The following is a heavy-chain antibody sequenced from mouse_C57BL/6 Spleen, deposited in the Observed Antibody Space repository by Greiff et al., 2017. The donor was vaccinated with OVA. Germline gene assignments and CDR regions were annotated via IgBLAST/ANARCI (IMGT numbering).Heavy chain of an antibody. Sequence: QVQLQQPGTELVKPVASVKLSCKASGYTFTSYWMHWVKQRPGQGLEWIGNINPSNGGTNYNEKFKSKATLTVDKSSSTAYMQLSSLTSEDSAVYYCARLELRRGGFDYWGQGTTLTVSS. CDR1: GYTFTSYW. D-gene: IGHD2-4*01. CDR3: ARLELRRGGFDY. J-gene: IGHJ2*01. V-gene: IGHV1-53*01. CDR2: INPSNGGT.